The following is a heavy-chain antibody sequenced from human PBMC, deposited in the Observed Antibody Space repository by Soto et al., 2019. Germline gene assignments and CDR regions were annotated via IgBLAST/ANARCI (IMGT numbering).Heavy chain of an antibody. CDR3: ARREIQGPIDY. J-gene: IGHJ4*02. CDR2: IYYSVTT. CDR1: GYSISSSNC. D-gene: IGHD1-26*01. V-gene: IGHV4-28*01. Sequence: QVQLQESGPGLVKPSDTLSLTCAVSGYSISSSNCWGWNRQPPGKGLEWIGYIYYSVTTYYNPSLKSRVTMSVDTSKNQFSLKLTSVTAVDTAVYYCARREIQGPIDYWGQGTLVTVSS.